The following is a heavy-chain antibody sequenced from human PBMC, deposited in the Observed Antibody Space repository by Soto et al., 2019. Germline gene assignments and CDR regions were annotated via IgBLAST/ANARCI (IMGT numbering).Heavy chain of an antibody. CDR2: ISSSSSTK. Sequence: PGGSLRLSCAAYGFTFSSYAMSWVRQAPGKGLEWVSYISSSSSTKYYVDSVKGRFTISRDNAKNSLYLQMNSLRAEDTAVYYCARARSSWYYFDYWGQGTLVTVSS. V-gene: IGHV3-48*04. CDR1: GFTFSSYA. CDR3: ARARSSWYYFDY. D-gene: IGHD6-13*01. J-gene: IGHJ4*02.